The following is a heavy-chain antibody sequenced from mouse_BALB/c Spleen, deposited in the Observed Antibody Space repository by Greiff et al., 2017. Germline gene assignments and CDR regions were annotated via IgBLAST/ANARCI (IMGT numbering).Heavy chain of an antibody. V-gene: IGHV2-2*02. CDR1: GFSLTSYG. CDR2: IWSGGST. CDR3: ARSGNYVAWFAY. J-gene: IGHJ3*01. Sequence: VQLQESGPGLVQPSQSLSITCTVSGFSLTSYGVHWVRQSPGKGLEWLGVIWSGGSTDYNAAFISRLSISKDNSKSQVFFKMNSLQANDTAIYYCARSGNYVAWFAYWGQGTLVTVSA. D-gene: IGHD2-1*01.